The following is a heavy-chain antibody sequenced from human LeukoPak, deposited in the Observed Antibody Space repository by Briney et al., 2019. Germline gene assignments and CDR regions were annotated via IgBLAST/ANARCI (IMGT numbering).Heavy chain of an antibody. D-gene: IGHD5-18*01. CDR1: GGSISSSSYY. CDR3: ARLPDTYYFDY. Sequence: SETLSLTCTVSGGSISSSSYYWGWIRQPPGKGPEWIGNIYYSGSTYYNPSLKSRVTISVDTSKNQFSLKVSSVTAADTAVYYCARLPDTYYFDYWGQGTLVTVSS. V-gene: IGHV4-39*01. CDR2: IYYSGST. J-gene: IGHJ4*02.